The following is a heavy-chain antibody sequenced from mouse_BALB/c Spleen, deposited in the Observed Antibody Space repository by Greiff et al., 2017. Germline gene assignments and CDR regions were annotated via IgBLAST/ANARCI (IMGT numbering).Heavy chain of an antibody. V-gene: IGHV5-17*02. CDR1: GFTFSSFG. D-gene: IGHD4-1*01. CDR2: ISSGSSTI. J-gene: IGHJ2*01. Sequence: EVQLVESGGGLVQPGGSRKLSCAASGFTFSSFGMHWVRQAPEKGLEWVAYISSGSSTIYYADTVKGRFTISRDNPKNTLFLQMTSLRSEDTAMYYCARTGNFDYWGQGTTLTVSS. CDR3: ARTGNFDY.